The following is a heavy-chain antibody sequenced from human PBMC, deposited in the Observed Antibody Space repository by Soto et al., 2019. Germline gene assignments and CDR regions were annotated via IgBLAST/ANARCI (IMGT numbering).Heavy chain of an antibody. Sequence: QVQLQESGPGLVKPSETLSLTCTVSGGSISSYYWSWIRQPPGKGLEWIGYIYYSGSTNYNPSLKRRGTLSVDTSKDQVSLKLSSVIAADTAVYYCARGEITMVRGVIIKDYYYYYYMDVWGKGTTVTVSS. CDR1: GGSISSYY. CDR3: ARGEITMVRGVIIKDYYYYYYMDV. CDR2: IYYSGST. V-gene: IGHV4-59*01. J-gene: IGHJ6*03. D-gene: IGHD3-10*01.